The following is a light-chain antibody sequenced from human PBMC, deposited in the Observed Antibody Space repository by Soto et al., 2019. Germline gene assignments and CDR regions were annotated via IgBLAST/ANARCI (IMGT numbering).Light chain of an antibody. Sequence: IVWTQSPGTLSVSPGERGTLSCRASQRFGSSNLAWYQQKPGQAPRLLIYSTSSRATGIPDRFSGSGSGTDFTLTISRLEPEDFAVYYCQQDGNSPWTFGQGTKVDIK. CDR2: STS. CDR1: QRFGSSN. CDR3: QQDGNSPWT. V-gene: IGKV3-20*01. J-gene: IGKJ1*01.